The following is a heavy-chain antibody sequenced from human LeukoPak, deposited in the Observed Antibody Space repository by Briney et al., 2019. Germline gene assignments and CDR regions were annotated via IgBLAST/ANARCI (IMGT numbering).Heavy chain of an antibody. Sequence: PGGSLRLSCAASGFTFDDYAMHWVRQAPGKGLEWVSGISWNSGSIGYADSVKGRFTISRDNAENSLYLQMNSLRAEDMAFYYCAKDRYSGSPWSPYCFDYWGQGTLVTVSS. CDR3: AKDRYSGSPWSPYCFDY. J-gene: IGHJ4*02. D-gene: IGHD1-26*01. CDR1: GFTFDDYA. V-gene: IGHV3-9*03. CDR2: ISWNSGSI.